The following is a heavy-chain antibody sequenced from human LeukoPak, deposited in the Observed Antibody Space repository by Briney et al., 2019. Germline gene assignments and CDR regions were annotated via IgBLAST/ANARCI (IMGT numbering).Heavy chain of an antibody. CDR1: GYTFTGYC. V-gene: IGHV1-2*02. J-gene: IGHJ4*02. Sequence: ASVKVSCKASGYTFTGYCMHWVRQAPGQGLEWMGWINPNSGGTNYAQKFQGRVTMTRDTSISTAYMELSRLRSDDTAVYYCARNPIKYYDILTYLDYWGQGTLVTVSS. CDR3: ARNPIKYYDILTYLDY. CDR2: INPNSGGT. D-gene: IGHD3-9*01.